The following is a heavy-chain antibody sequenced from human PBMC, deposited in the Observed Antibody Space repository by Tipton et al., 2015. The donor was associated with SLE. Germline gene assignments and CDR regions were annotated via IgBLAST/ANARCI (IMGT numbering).Heavy chain of an antibody. J-gene: IGHJ6*03. V-gene: IGHV3-33*01. CDR2: IWYDGSNK. CDR1: GFTFSSYG. CDR3: ARDPMYSSSSRYYYYMDV. D-gene: IGHD6-6*01. Sequence: LSLTCAASGFTFSSYGMHWVRQAPGKGLEWVAVIWYDGSNKYYADSVKGRFTISRDNSKNALYLQMNSLRAEDTAVYYCARDPMYSSSSRYYYYMDVWGKGTTVTVSS.